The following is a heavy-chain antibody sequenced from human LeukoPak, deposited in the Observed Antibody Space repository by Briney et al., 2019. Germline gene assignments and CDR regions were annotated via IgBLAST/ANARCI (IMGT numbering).Heavy chain of an antibody. Sequence: PGRSLRLSCAASGFTFSSYAMHWVRQAPGKGLEWVAVISYDGSNKYYADSVKGRFTISRDNSKNTLYLQMNSLRAEDTAVYYCARGRSQLLLYYYGTDVWGQGTTVTVSS. CDR2: ISYDGSNK. V-gene: IGHV3-30-3*01. D-gene: IGHD2-2*01. CDR1: GFTFSSYA. J-gene: IGHJ6*02. CDR3: ARGRSQLLLYYYGTDV.